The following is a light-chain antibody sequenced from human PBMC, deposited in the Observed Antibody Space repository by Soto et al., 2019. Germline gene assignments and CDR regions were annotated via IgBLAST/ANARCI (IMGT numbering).Light chain of an antibody. CDR1: PSVSGY. CDR3: QQRVNWPRT. CDR2: DAS. J-gene: IGKJ1*01. V-gene: IGKV3-11*01. Sequence: EIVLTQSPATLSLSPGEGATLSCRASPSVSGYLAWYQQKPGQAPRLLIYDASNSATGIPARFSGSGSGTDFTLTISSLEPEDFAVYFGQQRVNWPRTFGQGTKVEIK.